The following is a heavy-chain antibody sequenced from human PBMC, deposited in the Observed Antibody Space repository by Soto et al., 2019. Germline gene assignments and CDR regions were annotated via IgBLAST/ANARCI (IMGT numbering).Heavy chain of an antibody. Sequence: SETLSLTCTVSGGSISSGGYYWSWIRQHPGKGLEWIGYIYYSGSTYYNPSLKSRVTISVDTSKNQFSLKLSSVTAADTAVYYCARDHFDWPYYMDVWGKGTTVTVSS. V-gene: IGHV4-31*03. D-gene: IGHD3-9*01. CDR1: GGSISSGGYY. J-gene: IGHJ6*03. CDR3: ARDHFDWPYYMDV. CDR2: IYYSGST.